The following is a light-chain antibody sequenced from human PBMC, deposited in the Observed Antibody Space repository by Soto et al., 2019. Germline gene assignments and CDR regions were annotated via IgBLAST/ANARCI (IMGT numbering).Light chain of an antibody. CDR1: QGISTY. V-gene: IGKV1-8*01. J-gene: IGKJ3*01. CDR2: AGS. CDR3: KQYYRYPFA. Sequence: AIRMTQSPSSFSASTGDRVTITCRASQGISTYLAWYQQKPGKASKLLIYAGSTLQSGVPSRFSGSGSGADFTLTINSLQSEDFATYYWKQYYRYPFAFGPGTKVDIK.